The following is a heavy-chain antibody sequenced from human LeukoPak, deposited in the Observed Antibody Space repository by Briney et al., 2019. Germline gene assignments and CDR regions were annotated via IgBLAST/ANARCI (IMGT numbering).Heavy chain of an antibody. CDR2: ISSSGGTI. CDR3: ARAPYYYDSSGYFQH. J-gene: IGHJ1*01. D-gene: IGHD3-22*01. Sequence: GGSLRLSCAASGFTFSSYEMNWVRQAPGKGLEWVSYISSSGGTIHYADSVKGRFTISRDNAKNSLYLQMNSRRAEDTAVYYCARAPYYYDSSGYFQHWGQGTLVTVSS. V-gene: IGHV3-48*03. CDR1: GFTFSSYE.